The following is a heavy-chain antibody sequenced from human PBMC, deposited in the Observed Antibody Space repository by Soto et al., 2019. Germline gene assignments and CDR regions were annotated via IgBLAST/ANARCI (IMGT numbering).Heavy chain of an antibody. CDR1: GGTFSSYT. J-gene: IGHJ4*02. CDR2: IIPILGIA. D-gene: IGHD4-17*01. CDR3: ARVKSGQTTVIGYCDN. Sequence: ASVKVSCKASGGTFSSYTISWVRQAPGQGLEWMGRIIPILGIANYAQKFQGRVTMTTDTSTSTAYMELRSLRSDDTAVYYCARVKSGQTTVIGYCDNRRQGSLVTVCS. V-gene: IGHV1-69*02.